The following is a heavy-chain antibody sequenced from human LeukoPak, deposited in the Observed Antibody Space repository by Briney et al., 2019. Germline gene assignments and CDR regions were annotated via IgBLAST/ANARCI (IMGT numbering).Heavy chain of an antibody. J-gene: IGHJ6*02. CDR2: ISGSGGST. V-gene: IGHV3-23*01. D-gene: IGHD1-1*01. Sequence: GASLGLSCAASGFSFSSFDMSWVRQAPGEGLEWVSGISGSGGSTYYTDSVKGRFTISRDNSKNTLYLQMNSLRAEDTAVYYCAKVSWSPGTDVWGQGTTVTVSS. CDR1: GFSFSSFD. CDR3: AKVSWSPGTDV.